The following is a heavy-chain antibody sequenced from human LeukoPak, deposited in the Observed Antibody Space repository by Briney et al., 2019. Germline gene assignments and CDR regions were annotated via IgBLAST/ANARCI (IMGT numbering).Heavy chain of an antibody. CDR3: ARHFIPHPRDYYYYYMDV. CDR1: GGSISSGSYY. D-gene: IGHD3-3*02. CDR2: IYTSGST. J-gene: IGHJ6*03. V-gene: IGHV4-61*09. Sequence: PSETLSLTCTVSGGSISSGSYYWSWIRQPAGKGLEWIGHIYTSGSTNYNPSLKSRVTISVDTSKNQFSLKLSSVTAADTAVYYCARHFIPHPRDYYYYYMDVWGKGTTVTVSS.